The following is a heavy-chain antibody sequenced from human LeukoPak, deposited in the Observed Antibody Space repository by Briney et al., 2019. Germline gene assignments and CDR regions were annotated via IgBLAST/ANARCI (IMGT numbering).Heavy chain of an antibody. CDR3: AKDKSYHGDYYMDV. J-gene: IGHJ6*03. Sequence: PGGSLRLSCAASGFTFDDYAMHWVRQAPGKGLEWVSGISWNSGSIGYADSVKGRFTISRDNAKNSLYLQMNSLRAEDMALYYCAKDKSYHGDYYMDVSGKGTTVTVSS. CDR1: GFTFDDYA. V-gene: IGHV3-9*03. D-gene: IGHD3-10*01. CDR2: ISWNSGSI.